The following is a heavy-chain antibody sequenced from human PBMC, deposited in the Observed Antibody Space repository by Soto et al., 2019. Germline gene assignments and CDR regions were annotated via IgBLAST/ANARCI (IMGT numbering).Heavy chain of an antibody. V-gene: IGHV5-51*01. Sequence: PGESLKISCKGSGYSFSNNWIGWIRQMPGKGLEWMGIVYPADSKTRYSPSFEGQVTISADNSISTAYLQWSSLKASDTAMYYCAKFRVGGYCTSDVCYQFDNWGLGTLVTVSS. CDR2: VYPADSKT. J-gene: IGHJ4*02. CDR3: AKFRVGGYCTSDVCYQFDN. CDR1: GYSFSNNW. D-gene: IGHD2-8*01.